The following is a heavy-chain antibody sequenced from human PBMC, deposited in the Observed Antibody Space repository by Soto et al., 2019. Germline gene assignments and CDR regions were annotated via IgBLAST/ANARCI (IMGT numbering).Heavy chain of an antibody. D-gene: IGHD4-17*01. Sequence: EVQLLESGGGLVQPGGSLRLSCAASGFTFSSYAMSWVRQAPGKGLEWVSAISGSGGSTYYAGSVKGRFTISRDNSKNTLYLKMNSLRAEDTAVYYCARPTVTTDYYYYYGMDVWGQGTTVTVSS. V-gene: IGHV3-23*01. CDR3: ARPTVTTDYYYYYGMDV. CDR2: ISGSGGST. J-gene: IGHJ6*02. CDR1: GFTFSSYA.